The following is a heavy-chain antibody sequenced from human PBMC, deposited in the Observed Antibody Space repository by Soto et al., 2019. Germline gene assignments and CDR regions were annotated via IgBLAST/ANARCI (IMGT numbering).Heavy chain of an antibody. CDR3: ARVISIGWYESNSWFDP. D-gene: IGHD6-19*01. J-gene: IGHJ5*02. CDR1: GGTFSSYA. CDR2: IIPIFGTA. Sequence: QVQLVQSGAEVKKPGSSVKVSCKASGGTFSSYAISWVRQAPGQGLEWMGGIIPIFGTANYAQKFQGRVTITADESTSTAYMELSSLRSEDTAVYYCARVISIGWYESNSWFDPWGQGTLVTVSS. V-gene: IGHV1-69*01.